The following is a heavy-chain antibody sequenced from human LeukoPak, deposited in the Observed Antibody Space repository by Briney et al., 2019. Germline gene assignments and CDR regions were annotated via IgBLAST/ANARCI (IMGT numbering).Heavy chain of an antibody. V-gene: IGHV3-74*01. CDR2: INRDGSTI. CDR1: GFTFSSYW. Sequence: GGSLRLSCAASGFTFSSYWMHWVRQAPGKGLVWVSCINRDGSTIRYADSVKGRFTISRDNAKSTLYLQINSLRPEDTAVYYCARAPRRMDSGWFDPWGQGTLVTVSS. D-gene: IGHD5-18*01. J-gene: IGHJ5*02. CDR3: ARAPRRMDSGWFDP.